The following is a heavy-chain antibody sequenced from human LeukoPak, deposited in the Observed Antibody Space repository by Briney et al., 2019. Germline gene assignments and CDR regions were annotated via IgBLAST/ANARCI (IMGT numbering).Heavy chain of an antibody. V-gene: IGHV4-59*08. D-gene: IGHD6-13*01. Sequence: PETLSLTCTVSGGSISSYYWSWIRQPPGKGLEWIGYIYYSGSTNYDPSLKSRVTISVDTSKNQFSLKLSSVTAADTAVYYCARHIAAAGKFDYWGQGTLVTVSS. CDR2: IYYSGST. CDR1: GGSISSYY. J-gene: IGHJ4*02. CDR3: ARHIAAAGKFDY.